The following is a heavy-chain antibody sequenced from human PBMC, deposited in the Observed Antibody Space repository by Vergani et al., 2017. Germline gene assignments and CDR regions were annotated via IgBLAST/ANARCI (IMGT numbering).Heavy chain of an antibody. J-gene: IGHJ4*02. Sequence: QVQLQESGPGLVKPSQTLSLTCTVSGGSISSGGYYWSWIRQHPGKGLEWIGYIYYSGSTYYNPSLKGRVTISVDTSKNQFSLKLSSVTAAATAVYYCAGEPGPTLVIRGCFFDYWGQGTLVTVSS. CDR2: IYYSGST. V-gene: IGHV4-31*03. CDR1: GGSISSGGYY. CDR3: AGEPGPTLVIRGCFFDY. D-gene: IGHD3-22*01.